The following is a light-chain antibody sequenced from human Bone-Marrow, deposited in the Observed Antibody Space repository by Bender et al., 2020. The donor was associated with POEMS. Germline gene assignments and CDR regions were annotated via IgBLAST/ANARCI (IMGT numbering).Light chain of an antibody. Sequence: FVMTQPQSVSESPGKTVIITCTGSGGNIARYSVQWFQQRPGRAPTIVIYEFTERPSGVPDRFSGSIDSSSNSASLTISGLRPEDEAVYYCQSYENTNWVFGGGTRLTVL. CDR2: EFT. V-gene: IGLV6-57*02. J-gene: IGLJ3*02. CDR1: GGNIARYS. CDR3: QSYENTNWV.